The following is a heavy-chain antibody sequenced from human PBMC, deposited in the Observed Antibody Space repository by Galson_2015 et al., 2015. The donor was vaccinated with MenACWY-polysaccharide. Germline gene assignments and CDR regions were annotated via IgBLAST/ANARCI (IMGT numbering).Heavy chain of an antibody. Sequence: SVKVSCKASGYTFTNYYIHWVRQAPGLGLEWMGVVKPSGGHPIQEQKFQGRVTMTSDTSTSTVYMEVRSLGSDDTAIYYCARAAYCTHYCYYYYYMDVWGKGATVTVSS. CDR1: GYTFTNYY. D-gene: IGHD2-8*01. V-gene: IGHV1-46*01. CDR3: ARAAYCTHYCYYYYYMDV. CDR2: VKPSGGHP. J-gene: IGHJ6*03.